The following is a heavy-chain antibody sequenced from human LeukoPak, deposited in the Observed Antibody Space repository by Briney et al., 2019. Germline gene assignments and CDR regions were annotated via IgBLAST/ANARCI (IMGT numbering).Heavy chain of an antibody. CDR3: ARDERSIQFNF. CDR2: IGGSGSHT. Sequence: GGSLRLSCAASGFTFNIYGMNWVRQAPGKGLEWVSGIGGSGSHTYYADSVKGRFTIFRDNSKNTMYLHMNSLRAEDTALYFCARDERSIQFNFWGQGTLVTVSS. CDR1: GFTFNIYG. D-gene: IGHD5-24*01. V-gene: IGHV3-23*01. J-gene: IGHJ4*02.